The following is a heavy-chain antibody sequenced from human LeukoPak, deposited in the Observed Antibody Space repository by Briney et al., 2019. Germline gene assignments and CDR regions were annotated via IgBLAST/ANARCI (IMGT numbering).Heavy chain of an antibody. CDR3: ASGRAGYNLGAFDI. D-gene: IGHD5-24*01. V-gene: IGHV4-30-2*01. Sequence: PSETLSLTCAVSDGSISSGGYSWSWIRQPPGKGLEWIGYIYHSGSTYYNPSLKSRVTISVDRSKNQFSLKLSSVTAADTAVYYCASGRAGYNLGAFDIWGQGTMVTVSS. CDR1: DGSISSGGYS. J-gene: IGHJ3*02. CDR2: IYHSGST.